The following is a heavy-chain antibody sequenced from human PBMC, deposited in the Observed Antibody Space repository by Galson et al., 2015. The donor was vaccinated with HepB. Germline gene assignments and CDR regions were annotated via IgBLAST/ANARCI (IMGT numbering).Heavy chain of an antibody. D-gene: IGHD2-2*01. J-gene: IGHJ6*03. V-gene: IGHV1-46*01. CDR2: INPSGGST. CDR3: ARVGTGYCSSTSCYRGHYYYYMDV. Sequence: SVKVSCKASGYTFTSYYMHWVRQAPGQGLEWMGIINPSGGSTSYAQKFQGRVTMTRDTSTSTVYMELSSLRSDDTAVYYCARVGTGYCSSTSCYRGHYYYYMDVWGKGTTVTVSS. CDR1: GYTFTSYY.